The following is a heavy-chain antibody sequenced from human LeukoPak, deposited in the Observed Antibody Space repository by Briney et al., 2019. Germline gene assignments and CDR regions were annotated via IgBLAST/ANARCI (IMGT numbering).Heavy chain of an antibody. CDR2: IYHSGST. Sequence: SETLSLTCAVYGGSFSGYYWSWIRQPPGKGLEWIGYIYHSGSTYYNPSLKSRVTISVDRSKNQFSLKLSSVTAADTAVYYCARERYCSGGSCPLGYWGQGTLVTVSS. D-gene: IGHD2-15*01. CDR1: GGSFSGYY. V-gene: IGHV4-30-2*01. CDR3: ARERYCSGGSCPLGY. J-gene: IGHJ4*02.